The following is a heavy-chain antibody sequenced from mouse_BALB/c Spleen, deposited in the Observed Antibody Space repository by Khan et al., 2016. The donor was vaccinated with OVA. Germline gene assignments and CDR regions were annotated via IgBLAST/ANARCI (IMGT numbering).Heavy chain of an antibody. CDR3: ARSGIGAFAY. Sequence: QVQLQQSGAELARPGASVKLSCKASGYTFTDYYINWVKQRTGQGLEWIGDMYPGGGNTYYNEQLKDKATLTADKSSSTALMQLTSLTAEEATVYFCARSGIGAFAYWGQGTLVTVSA. CDR1: GYTFTDYY. V-gene: IGHV1-77*01. D-gene: IGHD1-1*02. J-gene: IGHJ3*01. CDR2: MYPGGGNT.